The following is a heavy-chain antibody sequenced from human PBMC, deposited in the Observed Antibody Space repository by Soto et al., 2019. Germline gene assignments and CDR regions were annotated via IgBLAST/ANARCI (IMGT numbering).Heavy chain of an antibody. D-gene: IGHD5-12*01. J-gene: IGHJ6*03. V-gene: IGHV4-4*02. Sequence: QVQLQESGPGLVKPSGTLSLTCAVSSGSFSSSKWWSLVRQPPGKGLEWIGEIYHSGSTHYHPSLKSRVTISVDKSKNQFSLKLSSVTAADTAVYYCACGYDYYYYMDVWGKGTTVTVSS. CDR1: SGSFSSSKW. CDR3: ACGYDYYYYMDV. CDR2: IYHSGST.